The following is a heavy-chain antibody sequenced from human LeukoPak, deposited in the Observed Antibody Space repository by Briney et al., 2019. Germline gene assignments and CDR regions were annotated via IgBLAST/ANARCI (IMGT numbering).Heavy chain of an antibody. CDR2: IWNGGSNK. CDR3: AKEILTGYYLDY. CDR1: GFTFSSYG. Sequence: GRSLRLSCAASGFTFSSYGMHWVRQAPGKGLEWVAVIWNGGSNKYYADSVKGRFTISRDNSKNTLYLQMNSLRAEDTAVYYCAKEILTGYYLDYWGQGTLVTVSS. D-gene: IGHD3-9*01. J-gene: IGHJ4*02. V-gene: IGHV3-30*18.